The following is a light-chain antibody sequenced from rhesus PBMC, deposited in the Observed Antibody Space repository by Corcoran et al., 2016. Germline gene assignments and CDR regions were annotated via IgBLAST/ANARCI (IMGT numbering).Light chain of an antibody. Sequence: DIQMTQSPSSLSASVGDTVTITCRASQGISNNLDWYQQKPGKVPKLLIYFASTLQSGVPSRFSSSGSGTDFTLTMSSLQPEDFAAYYCQHGYGTPLTFGGGTKVEIK. CDR3: QHGYGTPLT. CDR2: FAS. J-gene: IGKJ4*01. V-gene: IGKV1S15*01. CDR1: QGISNN.